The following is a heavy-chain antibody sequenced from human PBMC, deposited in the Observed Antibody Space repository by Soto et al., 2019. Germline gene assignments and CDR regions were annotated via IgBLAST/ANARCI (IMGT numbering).Heavy chain of an antibody. Sequence: QVQLQQWGAGLLKPSETLSLTCAVYGGSFSGYYWSWIRQPPGKGLEWIGEINHSGNTNYNPSLKSRVIISVDTSKNQFSLKMTSMTAADTAVYYCARGVPGYWGQGTLVTVSS. V-gene: IGHV4-34*01. CDR2: INHSGNT. D-gene: IGHD7-27*01. J-gene: IGHJ4*02. CDR3: ARGVPGY. CDR1: GGSFSGYY.